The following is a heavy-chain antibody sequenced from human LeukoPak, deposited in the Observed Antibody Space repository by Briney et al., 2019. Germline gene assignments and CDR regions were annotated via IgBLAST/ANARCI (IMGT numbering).Heavy chain of an antibody. J-gene: IGHJ3*02. CDR3: ARFLNDAFDI. Sequence: ASVKVSCKASGYTFTSYYMHWVRQAPGQGLEWMGWISAYNGNTNYAQKLQGRVTMTTDTSTSTAYMELRSLRSDDTAVYYCARFLNDAFDIWGQGTMVTVSS. CDR1: GYTFTSYY. CDR2: ISAYNGNT. V-gene: IGHV1-18*04.